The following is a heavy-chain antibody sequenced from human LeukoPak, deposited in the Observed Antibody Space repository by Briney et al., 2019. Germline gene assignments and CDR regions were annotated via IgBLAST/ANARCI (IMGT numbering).Heavy chain of an antibody. CDR2: ILHTGST. CDR1: GYSLTNHY. V-gene: IGHV4-34*12. D-gene: IGHD6-13*01. J-gene: IGHJ5*02. Sequence: SETLSLTCAVHGYSLTNHYWIWIRQPPGKGLEWIGEILHTGSTNYNPSFKSRVTISVHTSKNQFFLNLPSVTAADTAVYYCARGPGAVHPWGQGILVTVSS. CDR3: ARGPGAVHP.